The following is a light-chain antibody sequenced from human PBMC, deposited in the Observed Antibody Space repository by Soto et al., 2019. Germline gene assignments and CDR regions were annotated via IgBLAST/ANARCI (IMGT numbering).Light chain of an antibody. CDR1: SGSIASNY. CDR2: EDN. CDR3: QSYDATNQV. Sequence: NFMLTQPHSVSESRGKTVIISCTRSSGSIASNYVQWYQQRPGSSPTTVIYEDNQRPSGVPDRFSGSIDSSSNSASLTISGLETEDEAGYYCQSYDATNQVFGGGTKLTVL. J-gene: IGLJ3*02. V-gene: IGLV6-57*01.